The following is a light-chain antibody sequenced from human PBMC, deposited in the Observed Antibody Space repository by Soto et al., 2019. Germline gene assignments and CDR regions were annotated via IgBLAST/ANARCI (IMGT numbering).Light chain of an antibody. Sequence: DIQMTQSPSTVSASVWDRVIITCRASQSISRWLAWFQQKPGKAPKVLIYDASTLESGVPSRFSGSGSGTEFTLTINSLQPDDVATYYCQQYNSYSPLTFGGGTKVDIK. CDR1: QSISRW. J-gene: IGKJ4*01. CDR3: QQYNSYSPLT. V-gene: IGKV1-5*01. CDR2: DAS.